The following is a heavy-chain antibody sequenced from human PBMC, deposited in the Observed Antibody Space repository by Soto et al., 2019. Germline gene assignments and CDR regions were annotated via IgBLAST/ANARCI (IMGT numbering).Heavy chain of an antibody. CDR1: GAPITSGDYS. Sequence: SETLSLTCAISGAPITSGDYSWNWIRQPPGKGLEWIGYIFHGGSTYYNPSLRSLVTISVDRSRTQFSLKMSSVTAADTAVYYCARGRVVVPAAVMFNCLDPWGQGALVTVS. CDR2: IFHGGST. V-gene: IGHV4-30-2*01. CDR3: ARGRVVVPAAVMFNCLDP. D-gene: IGHD2-2*01. J-gene: IGHJ5*02.